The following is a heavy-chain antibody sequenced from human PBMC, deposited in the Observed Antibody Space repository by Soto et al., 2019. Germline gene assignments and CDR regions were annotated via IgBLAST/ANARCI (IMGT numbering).Heavy chain of an antibody. Sequence: PGGSLRLSCAASGFTFSDDYMSWIRQAPGKGLEWVSYISSSGSATYYAGSVKGRFTISRDNAKNSLYLQMNSLRAEDTAVYYCARIDRWYVVPAAKYYYMDVWGKGTTVTVSS. D-gene: IGHD2-2*01. CDR2: ISSSGSAT. J-gene: IGHJ6*03. V-gene: IGHV3-11*01. CDR1: GFTFSDDY. CDR3: ARIDRWYVVPAAKYYYMDV.